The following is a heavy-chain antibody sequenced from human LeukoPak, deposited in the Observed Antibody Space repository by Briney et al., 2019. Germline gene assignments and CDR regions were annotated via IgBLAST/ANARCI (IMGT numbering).Heavy chain of an antibody. D-gene: IGHD5-12*01. CDR1: GGTLISYA. V-gene: IGHV1-69*05. CDR3: ASGGYSGYDLEY. J-gene: IGHJ4*02. CDR2: IIPIFGTA. Sequence: ASVKVSCKASGGTLISYAVSWVRQAPGQGLEWMGGIIPIFGTANYAQKFQGRVTIATDESTSTAYMELSSLRSEDTAVYYCASGGYSGYDLEYWGQGTLVTVSS.